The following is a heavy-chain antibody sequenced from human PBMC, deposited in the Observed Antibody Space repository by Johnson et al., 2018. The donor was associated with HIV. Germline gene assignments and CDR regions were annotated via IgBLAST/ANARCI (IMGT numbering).Heavy chain of an antibody. CDR1: GFTVSSYY. Sequence: VQLVESGGGLVQPGGSLRLSCAASGFTVSSYYMTWVRQAPGKGLEWVSVFFGGDGTYYADSVRGRFIISRDNSKNTLYLQMGSLRAEDTSVYYCARGQLDNAFDIWCQGTMVTVSS. CDR2: FFGGDGT. CDR3: ARGQLDNAFDI. J-gene: IGHJ3*02. D-gene: IGHD6-13*01. V-gene: IGHV3-66*01.